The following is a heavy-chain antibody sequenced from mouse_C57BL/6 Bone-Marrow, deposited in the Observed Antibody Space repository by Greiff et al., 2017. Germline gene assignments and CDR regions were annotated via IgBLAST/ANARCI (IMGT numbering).Heavy chain of an antibody. CDR1: GFNIKDDY. J-gene: IGHJ4*01. CDR3: TTTTVVDMDY. Sequence: VQLQQSGAELMRPGASVKLSCTASGFNIKDDYMHWVKQRPEQGLEWIGWIDPENGDTEYASKFQGKATITADTSSNTAYLQLSSLTSEDTAVYYCTTTTVVDMDYWGQGTSVTVSS. V-gene: IGHV14-4*01. CDR2: IDPENGDT. D-gene: IGHD1-1*01.